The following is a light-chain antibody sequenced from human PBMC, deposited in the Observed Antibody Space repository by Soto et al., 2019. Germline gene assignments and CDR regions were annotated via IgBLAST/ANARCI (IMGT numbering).Light chain of an antibody. CDR1: NFNIGSNT. Sequence: QLVLTQPPSASDTPGQRVSISCSGGNFNIGSNTVNWYQQLPGTAPKLLIYNNDQRPSGVPDRFSGSKSGTSASLVISGLQSEDEAEYYCASWDDSLNGVVFGGGTKLTVL. CDR2: NND. CDR3: ASWDDSLNGVV. J-gene: IGLJ3*02. V-gene: IGLV1-44*01.